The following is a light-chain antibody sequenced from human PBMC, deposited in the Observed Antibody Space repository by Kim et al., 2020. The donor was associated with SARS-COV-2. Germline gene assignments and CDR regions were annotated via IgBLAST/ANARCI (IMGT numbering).Light chain of an antibody. J-gene: IGLJ1*01. CDR1: SIGSKS. CDR2: YDS. Sequence: SYELTQPPSVSVAPGETARISCGGNSIGSKSVHWYQRKPGQAPVLVISYDSDRPSGIPERFSGSNSGNSATLTISRVEVGDEADYYCQAWDTSSAHYVFG. V-gene: IGLV3-21*04. CDR3: QAWDTSSAHYV.